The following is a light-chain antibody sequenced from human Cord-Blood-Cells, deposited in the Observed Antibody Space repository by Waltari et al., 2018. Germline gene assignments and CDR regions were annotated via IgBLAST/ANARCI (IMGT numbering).Light chain of an antibody. CDR3: SSYTSSSTLV. V-gene: IGLV2-14*01. J-gene: IGLJ2*01. CDR2: DVS. Sequence: QSALTQPASVSGSPGQSITISFTGTSSNVGGYNYVSWYQQQPGKAPKLMIYDVSNRPSGCSNRFSGSKSGNTASLTISGLQAEDEADYYCSSYTSSSTLVFGGGTKLTVL. CDR1: SSNVGGYNY.